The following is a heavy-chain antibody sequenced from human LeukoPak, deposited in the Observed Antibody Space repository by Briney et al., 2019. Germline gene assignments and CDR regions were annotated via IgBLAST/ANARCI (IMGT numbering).Heavy chain of an antibody. CDR2: IYTSGST. J-gene: IGHJ3*02. D-gene: IGHD1-7*01. V-gene: IGHV4-4*07. CDR3: ARGAAGTTLGLAFDI. Sequence: SETLSLTCTVSGGSISSYYWSWIRQPAGKGLEWIGRIYTSGSTNNNPSLKSRVTMSVDTSKNQFSLKLSSVTAADTAVYYCARGAAGTTLGLAFDIWGQGTMVTVSS. CDR1: GGSISSYY.